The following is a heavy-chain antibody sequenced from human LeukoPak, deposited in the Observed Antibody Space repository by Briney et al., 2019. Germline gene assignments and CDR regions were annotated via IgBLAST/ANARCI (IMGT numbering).Heavy chain of an antibody. V-gene: IGHV1-46*01. CDR2: INPSGGST. Sequence: VASVKVSCKASGYTFTSYYMHWVRQAPGQGLVWMGIINPSGGSTSYAQKFQGRVTMTRDTSTSTVYMELSSLRSDDTAVYYCARDRGVGATGVDYWGQGTLVTVSS. J-gene: IGHJ4*02. CDR3: ARDRGVGATGVDY. D-gene: IGHD1-26*01. CDR1: GYTFTSYY.